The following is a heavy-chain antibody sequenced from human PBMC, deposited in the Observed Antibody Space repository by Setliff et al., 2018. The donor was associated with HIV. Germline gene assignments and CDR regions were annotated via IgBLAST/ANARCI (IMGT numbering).Heavy chain of an antibody. CDR1: GFTFSSYG. CDR2: IRYDGSNK. D-gene: IGHD3-22*01. Sequence: LRLSCAASGFTFSSYGMHWVRQAPGKGLEWVAFIRYDGSNKYYADSVKGRFTISRDNSKNTLYLQINSLGAEDTAVYYCAKDRYYDSSGSPFDYWGQGTLVTVSS. J-gene: IGHJ4*02. CDR3: AKDRYYDSSGSPFDY. V-gene: IGHV3-30*02.